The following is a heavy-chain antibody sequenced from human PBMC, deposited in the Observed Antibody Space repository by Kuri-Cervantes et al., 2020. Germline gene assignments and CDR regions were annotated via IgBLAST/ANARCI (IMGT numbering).Heavy chain of an antibody. CDR1: GFTFSSYA. CDR2: ISGSGGST. V-gene: IGHV3-23*01. D-gene: IGHD3-3*01. CDR3: AKVRRITIFGVVTAFDY. Sequence: GSLRLSCAASGFTFSSYAMSWVRQAPGKGLEWVSAISGSGGSTYYADSVKGRFTISRDNSKNTLYLQMNSLRAEDTAVYYCAKVRRITIFGVVTAFDYWGQGTLVTVSS. J-gene: IGHJ4*02.